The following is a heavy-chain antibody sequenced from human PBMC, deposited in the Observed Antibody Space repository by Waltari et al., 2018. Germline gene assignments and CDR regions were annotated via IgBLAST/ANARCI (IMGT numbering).Heavy chain of an antibody. V-gene: IGHV4-38-2*01. CDR3: AKKGATIVDY. D-gene: IGHD5-12*01. CDR2: IYHSGST. CDR1: GYSISSGYY. Sequence: QVHLQESGPGLVKPSETLSLTCAVSGYSISSGYYWGWIRQPPGKGLEWIGSIYHSGSTYYNPSLKSRVTISVDTSKNQFSLKLSSVTAADTAVYYCAKKGATIVDYWGQGTLVTVSS. J-gene: IGHJ4*02.